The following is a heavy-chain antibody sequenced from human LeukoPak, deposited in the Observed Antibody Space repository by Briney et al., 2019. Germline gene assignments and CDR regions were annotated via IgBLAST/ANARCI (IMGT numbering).Heavy chain of an antibody. CDR3: ARHGIAAPPGGGVDY. D-gene: IGHD6-13*01. Sequence: PSETLSLTCAVYGGSFSGYYWSWIRQPPGKGLEWIGEINHSGSTNYNPSFKSRVTISVDTSKNQFSLKLSSVTAADTAVYYCARHGIAAPPGGGVDYWGQGTLVTVSS. CDR2: INHSGST. CDR1: GGSFSGYY. V-gene: IGHV4-34*01. J-gene: IGHJ4*02.